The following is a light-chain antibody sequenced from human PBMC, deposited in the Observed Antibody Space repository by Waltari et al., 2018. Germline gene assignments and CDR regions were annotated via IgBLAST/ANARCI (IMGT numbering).Light chain of an antibody. CDR2: EGS. CDR3: CSYAGSSTWV. J-gene: IGLJ3*02. Sequence: QSALTQPASVSGSPGQSITISCTGSSSNIGTYNAVSWYQQPPGKAPKFMMYEGSKRPSGVSSRFSGAKSGNTASLTISGLQADDEADYYCCSYAGSSTWVFGGGTKVTVV. CDR1: SSNIGTYNA. V-gene: IGLV2-23*01.